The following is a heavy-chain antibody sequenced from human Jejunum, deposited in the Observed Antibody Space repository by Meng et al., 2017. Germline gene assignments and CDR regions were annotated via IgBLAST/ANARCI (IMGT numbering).Heavy chain of an antibody. CDR3: THPLIVGAADALDI. V-gene: IGHV3-7*01. CDR1: GFIFSNYW. J-gene: IGHJ3*02. CDR2: INQDTSTR. D-gene: IGHD1-26*01. Sequence: GESLKISCAASGFIFSNYWMSWVRQAPGKGLEWVANINQDTSTRDYVPSVKGRYTISRDNAKNSLYLQMNNLRIEDTAVYYCTHPLIVGAADALDIWGPGTMVTVSS.